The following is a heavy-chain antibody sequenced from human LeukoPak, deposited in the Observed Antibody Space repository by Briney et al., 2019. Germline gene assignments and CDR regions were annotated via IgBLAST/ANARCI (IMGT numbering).Heavy chain of an antibody. J-gene: IGHJ5*02. CDR2: SIPIFGTA. D-gene: IGHD3-22*01. CDR1: GGTFSSYA. Sequence: SVKVSCKASGGTFSSYAISWVRQAPGQGLEWMGRSIPIFGTANYAQKFQGRVTITADESTSTAYMELSSLRSEDTAVYYCARDGYYYDSSGYAYPYNWFDPWGQGTLVTVSS. CDR3: ARDGYYYDSSGYAYPYNWFDP. V-gene: IGHV1-69*13.